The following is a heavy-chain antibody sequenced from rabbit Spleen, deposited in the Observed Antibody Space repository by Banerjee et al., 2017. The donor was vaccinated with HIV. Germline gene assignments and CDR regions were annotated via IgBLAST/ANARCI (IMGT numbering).Heavy chain of an antibody. D-gene: IGHD1-1*01. CDR1: GIDFTKYY. J-gene: IGHJ4*01. Sequence: QEQLTETGGGLVQPGGSLTLSCKASGIDFTKYYITWVRQAPGKGLEWIGIIYAAKGSTDYASWVNGRFTIPKTSLTTVTLQMTSLTATDTATYFCARDLTGVIGWNFNLWGQGTLVTVS. V-gene: IGHV1S45*01. CDR3: ARDLTGVIGWNFNL. CDR2: IYAAKGST.